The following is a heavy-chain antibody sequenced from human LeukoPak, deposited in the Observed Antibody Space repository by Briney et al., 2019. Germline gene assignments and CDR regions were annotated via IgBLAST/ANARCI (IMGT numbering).Heavy chain of an antibody. CDR2: KRYDGSNK. V-gene: IGHV3-30*02. D-gene: IGHD5-12*01. J-gene: IGHJ4*02. CDR1: GFTFSSYG. CDR3: AKDLAWISVRGSLDY. Sequence: PGGSLRLSCAASGFTFSSYGMHWVRQAPGKGLECVAFKRYDGSNKYYADSVKGRFTISRDNSKNTLYLQMNSLRAEDTAVYYCAKDLAWISVRGSLDYWGQGTLVTVSS.